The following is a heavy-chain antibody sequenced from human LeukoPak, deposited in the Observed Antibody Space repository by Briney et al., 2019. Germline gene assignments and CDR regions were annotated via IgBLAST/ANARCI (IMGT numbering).Heavy chain of an antibody. CDR2: INSDGSST. CDR1: GFTFDENA. V-gene: IGHV3-74*01. CDR3: ARGDGFFGFAHWGMDV. J-gene: IGHJ6*02. D-gene: IGHD3-3*01. Sequence: PGASLRLSCAASGFTFDENAMHWVRQAPGKGLVWVSRINSDGSSTSYADSVKGRFTISRDNAKNTLYLQMNSLRAEDTVVYYCARGDGFFGFAHWGMDVWGQGTTVTVSS.